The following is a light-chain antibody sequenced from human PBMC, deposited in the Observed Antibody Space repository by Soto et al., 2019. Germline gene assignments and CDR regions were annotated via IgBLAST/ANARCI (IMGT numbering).Light chain of an antibody. J-gene: IGLJ1*01. V-gene: IGLV1-44*01. CDR2: ADS. CDR1: ISNIGTNS. CDR3: AAWDDNLNGPL. Sequence: SASGTPGQRVTISCSGDISNIGTNSVHWYQHLPGTAPKLVIYADSQRPSGVPDRFSGSKSGTSASLAISGLQSEDDADYLCAAWDDNLNGPLFGTGTKLTVL.